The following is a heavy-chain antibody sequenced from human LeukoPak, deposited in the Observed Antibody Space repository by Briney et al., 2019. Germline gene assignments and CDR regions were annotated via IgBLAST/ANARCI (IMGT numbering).Heavy chain of an antibody. J-gene: IGHJ3*02. D-gene: IGHD1-26*01. V-gene: IGHV3-30*01. CDR3: ARDFAGANEDAFDI. CDR2: ISYDGSNK. Sequence: PGGSLRLSCAASGFTFGSYAMHWVRQAPGKGLEWVAVISYDGSNKYYADSVKGRFTISRDNSKNTLYLQMNSLRAEDTAVYYCARDFAGANEDAFDIWGQGAMVTVSS. CDR1: GFTFGSYA.